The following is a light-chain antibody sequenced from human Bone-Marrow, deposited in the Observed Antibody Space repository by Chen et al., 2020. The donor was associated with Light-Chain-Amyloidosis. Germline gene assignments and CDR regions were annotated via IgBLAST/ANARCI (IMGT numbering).Light chain of an antibody. CDR3: QSYQGSSQGV. CDR1: SGSIATNY. J-gene: IGLJ3*02. V-gene: IGLV6-57*01. CDR2: EVD. Sequence: NFMLTQPHSVSESPGKTVIISCTRSSGSIATNYVQWYPQRPGSSPTTVIYEVDQTPSVVPDRFSGSIDRSSNSASLTISGLKTEDEADYYCQSYQGSSQGVFGGGTKLTVL.